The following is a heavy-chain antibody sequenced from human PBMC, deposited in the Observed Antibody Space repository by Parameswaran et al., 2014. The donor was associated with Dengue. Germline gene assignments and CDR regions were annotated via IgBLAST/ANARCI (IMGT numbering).Heavy chain of an antibody. CDR2: ISGSGGST. J-gene: IGHJ4*02. CDR3: AGRVATYYFDY. V-gene: IGHV3-23*01. Sequence: VRQPPGKGLEWVSAISGSGGSTYCADSVKGRFTISRDNSKNTLYLQMSSLRAEDTAVYYCAGRVATYYFDYWGQGTLVTVSS. D-gene: IGHD2-21*02.